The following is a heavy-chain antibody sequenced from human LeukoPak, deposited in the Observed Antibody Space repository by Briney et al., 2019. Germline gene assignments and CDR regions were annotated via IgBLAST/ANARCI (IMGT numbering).Heavy chain of an antibody. CDR3: AREGDYDFWSGYQNWFDP. D-gene: IGHD3-3*01. V-gene: IGHV4-59*11. CDR2: IYYNGST. CDR1: GGSISSHY. Sequence: SETLSLTCTVSGGSISSHYWSWIRQPPGKGLEWIGYIYYNGSTNYNPSLKSRVTISVDTSKNQFSLKLSSVTAADTAVYYCAREGDYDFWSGYQNWFDPWGQGTLVTVSS. J-gene: IGHJ5*02.